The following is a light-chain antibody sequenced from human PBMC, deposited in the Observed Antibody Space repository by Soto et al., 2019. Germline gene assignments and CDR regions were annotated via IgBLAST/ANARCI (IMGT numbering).Light chain of an antibody. J-gene: IGKJ4*01. CDR3: QQYTSSPALT. CDR2: DAS. V-gene: IGKV3-20*01. Sequence: EIVLTQAPGTLSLSPGDSATLSCRASQTLINTYLAWYQQRPGLAPRLLIYDASTRAPGIPDRFSGSGSGTDFTLTISRLEPEDFAVYYCQQYTSSPALTFGGGTRVDIK. CDR1: QTLINTY.